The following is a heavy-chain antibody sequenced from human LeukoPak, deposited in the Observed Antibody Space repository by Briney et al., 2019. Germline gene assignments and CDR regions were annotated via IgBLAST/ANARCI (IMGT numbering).Heavy chain of an antibody. CDR1: GYTFTGYY. D-gene: IGHD3-3*01. J-gene: IGHJ4*02. Sequence: ASVKVSCKASGYTFTGYYMHWVRQAPGQGLEWMGWINPNSGGTNYAQKFQGRVTMTRDTSISIAYMELSRLRSDDTAVYYCARDNGGYYLDFDYWGQGTLVTVSS. CDR3: ARDNGGYYLDFDY. CDR2: INPNSGGT. V-gene: IGHV1-2*02.